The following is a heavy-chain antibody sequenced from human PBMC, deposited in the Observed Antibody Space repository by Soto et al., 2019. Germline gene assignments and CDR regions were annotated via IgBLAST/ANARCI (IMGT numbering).Heavy chain of an antibody. Sequence: GSLRLSCSGSGFTVSSFGMHWVRQAPGKGLEHVSTLSSNGIGTYYADSVKGRFTFSRDTSKNTLYLQMSSLRTEDTAVYYCVKDMGQAAVGIRYPYGLDVWGLGTTVTVSS. V-gene: IGHV3-64D*06. D-gene: IGHD6-13*01. J-gene: IGHJ6*02. CDR1: GFTVSSFG. CDR2: LSSNGIGT. CDR3: VKDMGQAAVGIRYPYGLDV.